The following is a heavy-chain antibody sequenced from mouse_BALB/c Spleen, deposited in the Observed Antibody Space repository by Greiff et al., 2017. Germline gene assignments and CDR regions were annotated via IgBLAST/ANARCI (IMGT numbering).Heavy chain of an antibody. CDR2: IYPGSGNT. Sequence: VQLQESGAELARPGASVKLSCKASGYTFTDYYINWVKQRTGQGLEWIGEIYPGSGNTYYNEKFKGKATLTADKSSSTAYMQLSSLTSEDSAVYFCARLYPKYYYAMDYWGQGTSVTVSS. D-gene: IGHD2-1*01. CDR1: GYTFTDYY. V-gene: IGHV1-77*01. J-gene: IGHJ4*01. CDR3: ARLYPKYYYAMDY.